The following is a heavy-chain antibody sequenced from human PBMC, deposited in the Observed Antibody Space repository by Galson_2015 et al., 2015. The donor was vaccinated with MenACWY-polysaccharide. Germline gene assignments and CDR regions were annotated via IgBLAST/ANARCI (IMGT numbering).Heavy chain of an antibody. J-gene: IGHJ6*02. CDR1: GFTFNSCA. CDR3: ARDYCSRTSCSGMDV. V-gene: IGHV3-30-3*01. D-gene: IGHD2-2*01. Sequence: SLRLSCAASGFTFNSCAMPWVRQAPGKGLEWVAVISYDASNKYYADSVEGRFTISRDNSKNTLYLQMNSLGAEDTAVYYCARDYCSRTSCSGMDVWGQGTTVTVSS. CDR2: ISYDASNK.